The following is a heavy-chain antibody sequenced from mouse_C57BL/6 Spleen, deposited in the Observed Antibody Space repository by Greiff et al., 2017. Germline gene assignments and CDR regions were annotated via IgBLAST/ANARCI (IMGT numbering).Heavy chain of an antibody. V-gene: IGHV1-5*01. Sequence: EVQLQESGTVLARPGASVKMSCKTSGYTFTSYWMHWVKQRPGKGLEWIGAIYPGNSDTSYNQKFKGKAKLTAVTSASTAYMELSSLTNEDSAVXYCTHITTGGWMAYWGQGTLVTVSA. CDR1: GYTFTSYW. CDR2: IYPGNSDT. J-gene: IGHJ3*01. D-gene: IGHD1-1*01. CDR3: THITTGGWMAY.